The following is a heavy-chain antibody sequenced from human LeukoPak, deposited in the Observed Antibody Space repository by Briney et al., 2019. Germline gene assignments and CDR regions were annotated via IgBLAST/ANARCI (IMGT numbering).Heavy chain of an antibody. D-gene: IGHD5-18*01. V-gene: IGHV4-39*02. CDR3: ARDAYGYGHT. Sequence: SETLSLTCGVSGDSIRSSIYYWGWIRQPPGKGLEWIGSVYYDGSAYYNPSLKSRVTISVDTSKNQLSLKLSSVTAADTAVYYCARDAYGYGHTLGQGTLVTVSS. CDR2: VYYDGSA. J-gene: IGHJ5*02. CDR1: GDSIRSSIYY.